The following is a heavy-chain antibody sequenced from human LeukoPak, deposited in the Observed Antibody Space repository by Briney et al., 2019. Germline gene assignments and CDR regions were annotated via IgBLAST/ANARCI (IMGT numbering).Heavy chain of an antibody. CDR2: IDGSGGTT. J-gene: IGHJ4*02. D-gene: IGHD2-2*01. V-gene: IGHV3-23*01. CDR1: GFTSTSYG. Sequence: GGSLRLSCAASGFTSTSYGMHWVRQAPGKGLEWVSAIDGSGGTTFYADSVKGRVTISRVQSTNTVYLQMNSLRADDTAVYYCAKAHCSSTSCSRADNWGQGTLVTVSS. CDR3: AKAHCSSTSCSRADN.